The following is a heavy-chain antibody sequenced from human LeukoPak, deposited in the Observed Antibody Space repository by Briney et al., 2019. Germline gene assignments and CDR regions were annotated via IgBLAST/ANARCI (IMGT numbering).Heavy chain of an antibody. CDR1: GGSISSSSYY. CDR3: ARGRYDFWSGYYGYGMDV. D-gene: IGHD3-3*01. Sequence: SETLSLTCTVSGGSISSSSYYWGWIRQPPGKGLEWIGSIYYSGSTYYNPSLKSRVTISVDRSKNQFSLKLSSVTAADTAVYYCARGRYDFWSGYYGYGMDVWGQGTTVTVSS. J-gene: IGHJ6*02. V-gene: IGHV4-39*07. CDR2: IYYSGST.